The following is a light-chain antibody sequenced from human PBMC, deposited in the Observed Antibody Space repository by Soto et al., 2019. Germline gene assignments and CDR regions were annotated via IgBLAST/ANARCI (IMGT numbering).Light chain of an antibody. CDR1: SSDVGSYNL. CDR3: CSYAGTYV. J-gene: IGLJ1*01. CDR2: EVS. Sequence: QSALTQPAPGSGSPGQSITISCTGTSSDVGSYNLVSWYQHHPGKAPKLMIFEVSKRPSGVSNRFSGSKSGNTASLTISGLQAEDEAEYYCCSYAGTYVFGTGTKVTVL. V-gene: IGLV2-23*02.